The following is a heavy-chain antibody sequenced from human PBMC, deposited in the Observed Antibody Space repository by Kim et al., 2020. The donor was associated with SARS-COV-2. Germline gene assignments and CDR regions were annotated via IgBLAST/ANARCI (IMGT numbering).Heavy chain of an antibody. J-gene: IGHJ1*01. V-gene: IGHV3-74*01. CDR1: GFTFSNYW. CDR2: INGDGSSI. CDR3: ARFAFYDSSGYYGYFQH. D-gene: IGHD3-22*01. Sequence: GGSLRLSCTASGFTFSNYWMNWVRQDPGKGLVWVSRINGDGSSIDYADSVKGRFTISRDNAKNTVYLQMNSLRAEDTAVYYCARFAFYDSSGYYGYFQHWGQGTLVTASS.